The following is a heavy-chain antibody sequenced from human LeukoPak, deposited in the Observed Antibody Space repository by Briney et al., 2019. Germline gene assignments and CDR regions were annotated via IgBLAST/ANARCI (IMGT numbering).Heavy chain of an antibody. Sequence: ASVKVSCKASGYTFISYYMHWVRQAPGQGREWMGIINPSGGSTSYAQKFQGRVTMTRDTSTSPVYMDLSSLRSEDTAVYYCARGLGGDFWSGYGRGGWFDPWGQGTLVTVSS. CDR1: GYTFISYY. V-gene: IGHV1-46*01. J-gene: IGHJ5*02. D-gene: IGHD3-3*01. CDR2: INPSGGST. CDR3: ARGLGGDFWSGYGRGGWFDP.